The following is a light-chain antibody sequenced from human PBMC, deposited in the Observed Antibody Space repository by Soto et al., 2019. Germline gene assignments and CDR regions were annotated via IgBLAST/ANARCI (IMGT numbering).Light chain of an antibody. CDR3: QQYGSSDT. V-gene: IGKV1-9*01. Sequence: DIQLTQSPSFLSASVGDRVTITCRASQGISNYLAWYQQKPGKAPKLLIYAASTLQSGVPSRFSGSGSGTEFTLTISRLEPEDFAVYYCQQYGSSDTFGQGTKVDIK. CDR2: AAS. J-gene: IGKJ1*01. CDR1: QGISNY.